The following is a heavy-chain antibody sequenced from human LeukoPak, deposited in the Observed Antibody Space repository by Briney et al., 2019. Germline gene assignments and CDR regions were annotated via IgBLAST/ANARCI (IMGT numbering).Heavy chain of an antibody. CDR1: GGSISSGDYH. V-gene: IGHV4-39*01. CDR2: IHHNGNT. CDR3: ARVGWEDGSFDY. Sequence: SETLSLTCTVSGGSISSGDYHWGWTRQPPGKGLVYIGSIHHNGNTYYNPSLKSRVTISVDTSKNQFSLKLSSVTAADTAVYYCARVGWEDGSFDYWGQGTLVTVSS. J-gene: IGHJ4*02. D-gene: IGHD1-26*01.